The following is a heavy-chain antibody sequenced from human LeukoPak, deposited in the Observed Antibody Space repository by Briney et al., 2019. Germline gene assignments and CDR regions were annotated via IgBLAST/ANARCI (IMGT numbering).Heavy chain of an antibody. CDR3: AKFFAPSGGASGWTWTIDY. D-gene: IGHD6-25*01. J-gene: IGHJ4*02. V-gene: IGHV3-23*01. Sequence: GGSLRLSCAASEFDFSSHAMTWVRQAPGKGLEWVSAISISGSKTYYADSAKGRFTISRDNSKNTLYLQMNSLRAEDTAVYYCAKFFAPSGGASGWTWTIDYWGQGTLVTVSS. CDR2: ISISGSKT. CDR1: EFDFSSHA.